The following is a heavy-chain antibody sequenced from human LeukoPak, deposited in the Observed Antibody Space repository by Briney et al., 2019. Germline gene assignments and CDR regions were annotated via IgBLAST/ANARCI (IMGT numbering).Heavy chain of an antibody. Sequence: ASVKASCKASGYTFTSYDINWVRQATGQGLEWMGWMNPNSGNTGYAQKFQGRVTMTRNTSISTAYMELSSLRSEDTAVYYCARGVEYYDFWSGYRNWFDPWGQGTLVTVSS. CDR3: ARGVEYYDFWSGYRNWFDP. V-gene: IGHV1-8*01. CDR1: GYTFTSYD. J-gene: IGHJ5*02. D-gene: IGHD3-3*01. CDR2: MNPNSGNT.